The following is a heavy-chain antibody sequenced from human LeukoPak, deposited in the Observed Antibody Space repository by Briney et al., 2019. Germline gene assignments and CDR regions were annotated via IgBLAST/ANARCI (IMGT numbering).Heavy chain of an antibody. V-gene: IGHV1-2*02. D-gene: IGHD3-22*01. J-gene: IGHJ3*02. CDR3: ARDRYYDSSGSILVAFDI. Sequence: ASVKVSCKASGYTFTGYYMHWVRQAPGQGREWMGWINPNSGGTNYAQKFQGRVTMTRDTSISTAYMELSRLRSDDTAVYYCARDRYYDSSGSILVAFDIWGQGTMVTVSS. CDR2: INPNSGGT. CDR1: GYTFTGYY.